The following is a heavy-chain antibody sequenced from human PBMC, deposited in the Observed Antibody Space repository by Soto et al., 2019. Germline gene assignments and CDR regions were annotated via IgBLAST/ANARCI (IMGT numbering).Heavy chain of an antibody. J-gene: IGHJ5*02. CDR3: AKDRRAGVNYGCYSDL. CDR2: SSATGAGT. V-gene: IGHV3-23*01. Sequence: EVQLLESGGGLVQPGGSLRLSCAASGFTFSSYGMTWVRQAPGKGLEWVSFSSATGAGTYYADSVKGRFTISRDNSKDTLYLQLTSVRADDTAVYYCAKDRRAGVNYGCYSDLWGQGALVIVSS. D-gene: IGHD3-10*01. CDR1: GFTFSSYG.